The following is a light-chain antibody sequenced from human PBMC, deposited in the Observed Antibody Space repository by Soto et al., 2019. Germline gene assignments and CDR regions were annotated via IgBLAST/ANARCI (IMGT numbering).Light chain of an antibody. J-gene: IGKJ5*01. CDR1: QSVSSR. Sequence: EIVMTQSPGTLSLSPGERATLSCRASQSVSSRLAWYQQKPGQAPRLLISGASSRATGIPDRFSGSGSGTDFTLTISRLEPEDFAMYYCQHYVAGPKVTLGQGTRLEIK. V-gene: IGKV3-20*01. CDR2: GAS. CDR3: QHYVAGPKVT.